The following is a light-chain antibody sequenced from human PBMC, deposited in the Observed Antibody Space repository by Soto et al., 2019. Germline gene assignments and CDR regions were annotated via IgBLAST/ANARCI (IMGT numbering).Light chain of an antibody. CDR1: QTISNY. V-gene: IGKV1-39*02. CDR2: AAS. J-gene: IGKJ1*01. CDR3: QQYAKAPLT. Sequence: DIQMTQSPSYLSASVGDRVTSTCRASQTISNYVNWYQQKPGKAPNLRIYAASSLQSGVPSRCSGSGSGTDLTLTISRLEPEDFAVYYCQQYAKAPLTVGQGTKVDIK.